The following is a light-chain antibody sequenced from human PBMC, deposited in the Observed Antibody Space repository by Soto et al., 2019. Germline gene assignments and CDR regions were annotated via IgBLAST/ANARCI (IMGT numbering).Light chain of an antibody. V-gene: IGKV3-20*01. J-gene: IGKJ3*01. CDR1: QRITRNF. Sequence: EIVLTQSPATLSLSPGDGATLSCRASQRITRNFLAWYQQRPGQAPRFLVYGASGRATGIPDRFSASGSETDFTLTISRLEPEDFAVYYCAYYGTSPKFILGPGTKADIK. CDR2: GAS. CDR3: AYYGTSPKFI.